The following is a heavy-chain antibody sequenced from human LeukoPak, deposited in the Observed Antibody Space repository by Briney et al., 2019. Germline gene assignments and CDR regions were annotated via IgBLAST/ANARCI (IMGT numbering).Heavy chain of an antibody. J-gene: IGHJ5*02. CDR3: ARLGSLHYYDSSGSP. CDR1: GGTSRSYA. V-gene: IGHV1-69*04. D-gene: IGHD3-22*01. CDR2: LIPILGIA. Sequence: GASVQVSCKASGGTSRSYAISWVRQAPGQGLEWMGRLIPILGIANYAQKFQGRVTITADKSTSTAYKQQSSLRSEDTAVYYCARLGSLHYYDSSGSPWGQGTLVTVSS.